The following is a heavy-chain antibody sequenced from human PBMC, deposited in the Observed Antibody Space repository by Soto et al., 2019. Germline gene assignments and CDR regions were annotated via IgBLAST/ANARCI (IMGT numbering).Heavy chain of an antibody. Sequence: VQVLESGGGLVQPGGSLRLSCAASGFTFSSYAMSWVRQAPGKGLEWVSAMSGSGGSTYYADSVKGRFTISRDNSKNTLYLQMNSLRAEDTAVYYCAKDKGVGQWLVLDYWGQGTLVTVSS. D-gene: IGHD6-19*01. J-gene: IGHJ4*02. CDR3: AKDKGVGQWLVLDY. CDR2: MSGSGGST. CDR1: GFTFSSYA. V-gene: IGHV3-23*01.